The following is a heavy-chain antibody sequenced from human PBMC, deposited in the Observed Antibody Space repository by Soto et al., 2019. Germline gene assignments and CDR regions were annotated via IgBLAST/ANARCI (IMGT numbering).Heavy chain of an antibody. CDR3: VRIRRGDGYTFGY. V-gene: IGHV3-74*01. CDR2: INTDGSTT. D-gene: IGHD5-12*01. CDR1: GFTLSNYW. Sequence: EVQLVESGGVSVQPGGSLRLSCTASGFTLSNYWMHWVHQAPGKGLVWVSRINTDGSTTTYADSVKGRFTISRDNAKNTVYLQMNSLRDEDTAVYYCVRIRRGDGYTFGYWGQGTLVTVSS. J-gene: IGHJ4*02.